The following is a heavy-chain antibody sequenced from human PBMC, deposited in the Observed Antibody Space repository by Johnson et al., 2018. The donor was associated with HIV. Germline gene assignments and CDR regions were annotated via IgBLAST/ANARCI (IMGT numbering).Heavy chain of an antibody. V-gene: IGHV3-30*04. D-gene: IGHD1-1*01. Sequence: HVQLVASGGGLVRPGGSLRLSCAASGFTFSPYTMHWVRQAPGTGLEWVAVISYDGSNKYYADSVKGRFTLSRDNSKNTLYLQMNSLRAEDTAVYYCAKDLMYNWNDVGAFDIWGQGTMVTVSS. CDR3: AKDLMYNWNDVGAFDI. CDR1: GFTFSPYT. J-gene: IGHJ3*02. CDR2: ISYDGSNK.